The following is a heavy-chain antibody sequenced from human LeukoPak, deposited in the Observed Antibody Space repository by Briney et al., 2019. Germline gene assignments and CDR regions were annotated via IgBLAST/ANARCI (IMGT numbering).Heavy chain of an antibody. CDR1: GYTFTGYY. J-gene: IGHJ6*03. Sequence: GASVKVSCKASGYTFTGYYMHWVRQAPGQGLEWMGWINPNSGGTNYAQKSQGRVTMTRDTSISTAYMELSRLRSDDTAVYYCATQKTLLWFGELFEYYYYYYMDVWGKGTTVTVSS. CDR3: ATQKTLLWFGELFEYYYYYYMDV. D-gene: IGHD3-10*01. V-gene: IGHV1-2*02. CDR2: INPNSGGT.